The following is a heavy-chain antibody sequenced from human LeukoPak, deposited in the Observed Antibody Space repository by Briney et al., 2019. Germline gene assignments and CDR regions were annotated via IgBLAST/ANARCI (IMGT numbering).Heavy chain of an antibody. J-gene: IGHJ4*02. CDR1: GFTFSNYW. D-gene: IGHD4-17*01. Sequence: GGSLRLSCAASGFTFSNYWMHWARQAPGKGLVWVSRINSDGSSTTSADSVKGRFTISRDNAKNTLYLQMNSLRAEDTAVYYCAKGGATVIDYWGQGTLVTVSS. CDR3: AKGGATVIDY. V-gene: IGHV3-74*01. CDR2: INSDGSST.